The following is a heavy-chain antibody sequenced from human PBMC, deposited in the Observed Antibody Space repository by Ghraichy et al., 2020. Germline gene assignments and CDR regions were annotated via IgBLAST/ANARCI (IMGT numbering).Heavy chain of an antibody. Sequence: GESLNISCAASGFTFSSYAMSWVRQAPGKGLEWVSAISGSGGSTYYADSVKGRFTISRDNSKNTLYLQMNSLRAEDTAVYYCAKEGVSIAVAGPLDYWGHGTLVTVSS. CDR2: ISGSGGST. J-gene: IGHJ4*01. CDR1: GFTFSSYA. CDR3: AKEGVSIAVAGPLDY. D-gene: IGHD6-19*01. V-gene: IGHV3-23*01.